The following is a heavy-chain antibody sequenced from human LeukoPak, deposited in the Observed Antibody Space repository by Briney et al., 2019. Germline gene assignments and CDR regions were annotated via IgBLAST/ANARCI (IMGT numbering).Heavy chain of an antibody. D-gene: IGHD3-22*01. J-gene: IGHJ4*02. V-gene: IGHV5-51*01. Sequence: GESLKISCKGSGYSFTRDWIGWVRQMPGKGLEWMGIIYPGDSDTIYSPSFQGQVTISADKSISTAYLQWSSLKASDTAMYYCARQENYYYSSTYLDYWGQGTLVTVSS. CDR3: ARQENYYYSSTYLDY. CDR1: GYSFTRDW. CDR2: IYPGDSDT.